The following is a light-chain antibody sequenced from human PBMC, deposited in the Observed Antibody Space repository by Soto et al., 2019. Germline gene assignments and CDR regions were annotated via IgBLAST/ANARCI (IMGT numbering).Light chain of an antibody. V-gene: IGKV3-15*01. CDR3: QQHKDWPSWT. Sequence: DIVMTQSPATLSVSPGESATLSCSASQSVGNNLAWYQQKPGQAHRLIIYGASNRATGIPARFSGSGSGTEFTPTISSLQSEDFAIYYCQQHKDWPSWTFGQGTNVDI. J-gene: IGKJ1*01. CDR2: GAS. CDR1: QSVGNN.